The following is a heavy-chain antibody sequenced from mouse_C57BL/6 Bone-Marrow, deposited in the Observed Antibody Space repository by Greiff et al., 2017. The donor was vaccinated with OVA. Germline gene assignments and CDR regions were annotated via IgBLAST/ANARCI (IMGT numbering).Heavy chain of an antibody. CDR1: GYTFTTYP. V-gene: IGHV1-47*01. Sequence: QVQLQQPGAELVKPGASVKLSCKASGYTFTTYPIEWMKQNHGKSLEWIGNFHPYNDDTKYNEKFKGKATLTVEKSSSTVYLELSRLTSDDSAVYYCATTYYSKGYAMDYWGQGTSVTVSS. CDR3: ATTYYSKGYAMDY. J-gene: IGHJ4*01. D-gene: IGHD2-5*01. CDR2: FHPYNDDT.